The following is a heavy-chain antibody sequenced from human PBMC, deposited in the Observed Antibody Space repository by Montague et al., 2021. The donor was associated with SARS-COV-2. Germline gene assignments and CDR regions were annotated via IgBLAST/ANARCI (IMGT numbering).Heavy chain of an antibody. Sequence: LSLTHTLSGRSISSGSYYWSWIRQPAGKGLEWIGRIYTSGSTNYNPSLKSRVTISVDTSKNQFSLKLSSVTAADTAVYYCAREWVYYDILTGYRNWFDPWGQGTLVTVSS. CDR2: IYTSGST. J-gene: IGHJ5*02. CDR1: GRSISSGSYY. V-gene: IGHV4-61*02. CDR3: AREWVYYDILTGYRNWFDP. D-gene: IGHD3-9*01.